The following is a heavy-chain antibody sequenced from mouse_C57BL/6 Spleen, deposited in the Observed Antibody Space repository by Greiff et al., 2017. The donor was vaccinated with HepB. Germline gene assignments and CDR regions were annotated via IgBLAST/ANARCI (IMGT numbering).Heavy chain of an antibody. J-gene: IGHJ4*01. CDR2: IDPEDGET. CDR1: GFNIKDYY. V-gene: IGHV14-2*01. Sequence: VQLKQSGAELVKPGASVKLSCTASGFNIKDYYMHWVKQRTEQGLEWIGRIDPEDGETKYAPKFQGKATITADTSSNTAYLQLSSLTSEDTAVYYCARITTVVATPYAMDYWGQGTSVTVSS. D-gene: IGHD1-1*01. CDR3: ARITTVVATPYAMDY.